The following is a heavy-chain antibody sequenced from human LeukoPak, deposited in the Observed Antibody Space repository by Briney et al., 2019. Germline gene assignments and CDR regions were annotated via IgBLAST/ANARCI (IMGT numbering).Heavy chain of an antibody. CDR2: IYSGGAT. J-gene: IGHJ4*02. Sequence: GGSLRLSCAASGFTVSTNYMSWVRQAPGKGLEWVSVIYSGGATYSADSVKGRFTITSDNSKNTLYLQMNSLRAEDTAIYYCAREGVYGSGGDWGQGTLVTVSS. CDR3: AREGVYGSGGD. V-gene: IGHV3-53*01. CDR1: GFTVSTNY. D-gene: IGHD3-10*01.